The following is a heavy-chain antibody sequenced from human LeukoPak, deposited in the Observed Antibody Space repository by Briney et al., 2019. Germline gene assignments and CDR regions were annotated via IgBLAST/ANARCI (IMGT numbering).Heavy chain of an antibody. CDR1: GFTFSSYG. CDR3: ARDQRMDYYDSSGYYGDAFDI. V-gene: IGHV3-33*08. CDR2: TWYGGSNK. J-gene: IGHJ3*02. D-gene: IGHD3-22*01. Sequence: GRSLRLSCAASGFTFSSYGMHWVRQAPGKGLEWVAVTWYGGSNKYYADSVKGRFTISRDNSKNTLYLQMNSLRAEDTAVYYCARDQRMDYYDSSGYYGDAFDIWGQGTMVTVSS.